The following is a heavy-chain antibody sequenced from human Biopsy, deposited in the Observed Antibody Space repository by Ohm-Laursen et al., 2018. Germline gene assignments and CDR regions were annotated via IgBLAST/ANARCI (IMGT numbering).Heavy chain of an antibody. CDR2: ISARSGGT. D-gene: IGHD3-16*02. CDR1: GSTFTDYF. V-gene: IGHV1-2*02. CDR3: ARDIMNPIGGLVARSDVFDV. Sequence: SVKVSCQASGSTFTDYFLHWARQAPGQGPEWMGWISARSGGTNYAQKFQDRVTMIRDTSATTGYMELSSLRSDDTAVYYCARDIMNPIGGLVARSDVFDVWGQGTMVTVSS. J-gene: IGHJ3*01.